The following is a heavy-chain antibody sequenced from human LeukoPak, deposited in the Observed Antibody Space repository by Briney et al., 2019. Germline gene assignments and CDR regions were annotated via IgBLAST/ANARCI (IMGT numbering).Heavy chain of an antibody. Sequence: SQTLSLTCAVSGGSISSGGYSWSWIRQPPGKGLEWIGYIYHSGSTYYNPSLKSRVTISVDGSKNQFSLKLSSVTAADTAVYYCARTYYYYYMDVWGKGTTVTVSS. CDR1: GGSISSGGYS. V-gene: IGHV4-30-2*01. CDR3: ARTYYYYYMDV. CDR2: IYHSGST. J-gene: IGHJ6*03.